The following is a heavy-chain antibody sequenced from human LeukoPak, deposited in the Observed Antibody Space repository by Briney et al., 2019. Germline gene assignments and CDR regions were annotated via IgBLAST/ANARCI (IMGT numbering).Heavy chain of an antibody. V-gene: IGHV4-34*01. CDR1: GGSFSGYY. Sequence: SETLSLTCAVYGGSFSGYYWSWIRQPPGKGLEWIGEINHSGSTNYNPSLKSRVTISVDTSKNQFSLKLNSVTAADTAVYYCARPTSKLGSFDYWGQGTLVTVSS. CDR3: ARPTSKLGSFDY. D-gene: IGHD2/OR15-2a*01. J-gene: IGHJ4*02. CDR2: INHSGST.